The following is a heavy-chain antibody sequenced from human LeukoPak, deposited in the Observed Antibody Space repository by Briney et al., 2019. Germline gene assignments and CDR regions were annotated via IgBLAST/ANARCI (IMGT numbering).Heavy chain of an antibody. CDR3: ARGRESNSSSWFYYYYGMDV. Sequence: SETLSLTCTVSGGSISSYYWSWIRQPPGKGLEWIGEINHSGSTNYNPSLKSRVTISVDTSKNQFSLKLSSVTAADTAVYYCARGRESNSSSWFYYYYGMDVWGRGTTVTVSS. CDR1: GGSISSYY. D-gene: IGHD6-13*01. V-gene: IGHV4-34*01. J-gene: IGHJ6*02. CDR2: INHSGST.